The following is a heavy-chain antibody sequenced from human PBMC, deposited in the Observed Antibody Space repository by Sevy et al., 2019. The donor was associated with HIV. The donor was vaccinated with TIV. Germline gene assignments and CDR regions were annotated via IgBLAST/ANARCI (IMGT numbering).Heavy chain of an antibody. D-gene: IGHD3-10*01. V-gene: IGHV3-23*01. Sequence: GGSLRLSCAASGFTFSSYAMSWVRQAPGKGLEWVSAISGSGGSTDYADSVKGRFTISRDNSKNTLYLQMNSLRAEDTAVYYCAKVGYYYGSGSADYWGQGTLVTVSS. CDR1: GFTFSSYA. CDR2: ISGSGGST. CDR3: AKVGYYYGSGSADY. J-gene: IGHJ4*02.